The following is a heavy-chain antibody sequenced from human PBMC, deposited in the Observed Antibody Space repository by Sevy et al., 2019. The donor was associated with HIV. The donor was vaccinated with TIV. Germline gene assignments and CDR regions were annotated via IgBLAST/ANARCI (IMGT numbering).Heavy chain of an antibody. CDR2: ISYDGSNK. CDR3: AKDLSRSGSYYVRYLFDY. CDR1: GFTFSSYG. J-gene: IGHJ4*02. V-gene: IGHV3-30*18. D-gene: IGHD1-26*01. Sequence: GVSLRLSCAASGFTFSSYGMHWVRQAPGKGLEWVAVISYDGSNKYYADSVKGRFTISRDNSKNTLYLQMNSLRAEDTAVYYCAKDLSRSGSYYVRYLFDYWGQGTLVTVSS.